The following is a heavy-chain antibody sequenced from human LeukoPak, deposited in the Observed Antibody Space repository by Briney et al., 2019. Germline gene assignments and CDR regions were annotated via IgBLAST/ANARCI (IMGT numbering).Heavy chain of an antibody. CDR3: ARDPPRYCSGGSCFDFDY. D-gene: IGHD2-15*01. Sequence: ASVTVSCTASGYTFTGYYMHWVRQAPGQGLEWMGRINPNSGGADFAQKFQGRVTMTRDTSISTAYMELSRLTSDDTAVYYCARDPPRYCSGGSCFDFDYWGQGTLVTVSS. CDR2: INPNSGGA. CDR1: GYTFTGYY. J-gene: IGHJ4*02. V-gene: IGHV1-2*06.